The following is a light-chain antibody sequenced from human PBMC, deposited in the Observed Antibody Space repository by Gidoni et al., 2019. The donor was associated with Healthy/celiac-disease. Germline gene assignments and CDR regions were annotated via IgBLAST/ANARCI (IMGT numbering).Light chain of an antibody. V-gene: IGKV3-11*01. J-gene: IGKJ5*01. CDR1: QSVSSY. CDR2: DAS. CDR3: QQRSNWLT. Sequence: EIVLTQSPATLSLSPGERATLSCRASQSVSSYLAWYQQKPGQAPRLLIYDASNRATGIPGRFSGSGSGTDFTLTISSLEPEDFAVYYCQQRSNWLTFXQXTRLEIK.